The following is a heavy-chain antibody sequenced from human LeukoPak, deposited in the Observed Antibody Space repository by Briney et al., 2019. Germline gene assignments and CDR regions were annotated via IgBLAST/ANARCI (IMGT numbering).Heavy chain of an antibody. V-gene: IGHV3-23*01. CDR2: ISGSSGIT. D-gene: IGHD3-10*01. CDR3: AKGVRGVIRDAFDV. J-gene: IGHJ3*01. CDR1: GFTFSSYA. Sequence: GRSLRLSCTASGFTFSSYAMSWVRQPPGKRLEWVSGISGSSGITSDADSVRGRFTISRDNSKNMVHMQMNGLRDEDTAVYYCAKGVRGVIRDAFDVWGQGTMVTVAS.